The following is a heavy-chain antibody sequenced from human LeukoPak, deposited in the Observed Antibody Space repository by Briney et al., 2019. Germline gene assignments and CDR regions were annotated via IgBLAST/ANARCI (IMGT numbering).Heavy chain of an antibody. Sequence: SETLSLTCTVSGGSISGYYWSWIRQPPGKGLECIGYIYYSGGTNYNPSLKSRVTISVDTSKNQFSLKLSSVTAADTAVYYCARGPTVTTDYWGQGTLVTVSS. J-gene: IGHJ4*02. CDR1: GGSISGYY. D-gene: IGHD4-17*01. CDR3: ARGPTVTTDY. V-gene: IGHV4-59*01. CDR2: IYYSGGT.